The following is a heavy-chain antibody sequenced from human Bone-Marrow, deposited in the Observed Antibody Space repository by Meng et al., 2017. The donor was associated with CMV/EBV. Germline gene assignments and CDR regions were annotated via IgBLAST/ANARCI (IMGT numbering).Heavy chain of an antibody. CDR1: TISMYW. D-gene: IGHD3-3*01. J-gene: IGHJ5*02. CDR3: ARETGRLQRFLETNWFDP. V-gene: IGHV3-7*01. CDR2: IKQDGSEK. Sequence: TISMYWMSWVRQAPGKGLEWVANIKQDGSEKYYVDSVKGRFTISRDNARNTLYLQMNSLRAEDTAVYYCARETGRLQRFLETNWFDPWGQGTLVTVSS.